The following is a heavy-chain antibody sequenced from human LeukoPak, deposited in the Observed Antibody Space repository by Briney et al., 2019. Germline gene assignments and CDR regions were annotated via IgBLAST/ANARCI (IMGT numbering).Heavy chain of an antibody. CDR3: ARDRWSTGYYFFDY. J-gene: IGHJ4*02. CDR1: GGSISSYY. CDR2: IYTSGST. V-gene: IGHV4-4*07. Sequence: SETLSLTCSVSGGSISSYYWSWIRQPAGKGLEWIGRIYTSGSTNYNPSLKSRVTMSVDTSKNQFSLKLSSVTAADTAVYYCARDRWSTGYYFFDYWGQGTLVTVSS. D-gene: IGHD3-9*01.